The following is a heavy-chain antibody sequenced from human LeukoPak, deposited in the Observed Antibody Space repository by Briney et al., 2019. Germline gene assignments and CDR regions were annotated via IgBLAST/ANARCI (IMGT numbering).Heavy chain of an antibody. CDR1: GYTFTSYD. Sequence: ASVKVSCKASGYTFTSYDINWVRQATGQGLEWMGWMNPNSGNTGYAQKFQGRVTMTRNTSISTAYMELSSLRSEDTAVYYCARGVSEDRSPLIGYYKYWGQGTLVTVSS. CDR3: ARGVSEDRSPLIGYYKY. D-gene: IGHD3-9*01. V-gene: IGHV1-8*01. CDR2: MNPNSGNT. J-gene: IGHJ4*02.